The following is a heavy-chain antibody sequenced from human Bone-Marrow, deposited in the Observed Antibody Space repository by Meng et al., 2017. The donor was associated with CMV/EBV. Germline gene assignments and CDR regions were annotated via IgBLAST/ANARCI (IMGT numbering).Heavy chain of an antibody. CDR2: IYSGGSST. D-gene: IGHD2-2*02. J-gene: IGHJ3*02. Sequence: GGSLRLSCAASGFTFSDYYMNWVRQAPGKGLEWVSVIYSGGSSTYYADSVKGRFTISRDNSKNTLYLQMNSLRAEDTAVYYCASSRAGYCSSTSCYIRGAFDIWGQRTMVTVS. CDR3: ASSRAGYCSSTSCYIRGAFDI. V-gene: IGHV3-23*03. CDR1: GFTFSDYY.